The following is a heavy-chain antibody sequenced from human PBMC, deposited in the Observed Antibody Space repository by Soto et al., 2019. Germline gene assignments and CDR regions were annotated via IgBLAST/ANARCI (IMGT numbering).Heavy chain of an antibody. Sequence: SETLSLTCTLSGGSVSSYYWSWIRQPAGKGLEWIGRIYTSGGTNSNPSLKSRVTMSVDTSKNQFSLKLTSVAAADTAVYYCARERFLEWSHYYFDYWGQGTLVTVSS. V-gene: IGHV4-4*07. D-gene: IGHD3-3*01. J-gene: IGHJ4*02. CDR2: IYTSGGT. CDR1: GGSVSSYY. CDR3: ARERFLEWSHYYFDY.